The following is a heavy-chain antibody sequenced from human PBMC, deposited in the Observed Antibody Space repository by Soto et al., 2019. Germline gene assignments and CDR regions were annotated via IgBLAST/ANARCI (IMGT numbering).Heavy chain of an antibody. CDR2: INPNSGGT. Sequence: ASVKVSCKASGYTFTGYYMHWVRQAPGQGLEWMGWINPNSGGTNYAQKFQGRVTMTRDTSISTAYMELSRLRSDDTAVYYCARAYDSSGYYPEYFQHWGQGTLVTVSS. V-gene: IGHV1-2*02. CDR1: GYTFTGYY. D-gene: IGHD3-22*01. CDR3: ARAYDSSGYYPEYFQH. J-gene: IGHJ1*01.